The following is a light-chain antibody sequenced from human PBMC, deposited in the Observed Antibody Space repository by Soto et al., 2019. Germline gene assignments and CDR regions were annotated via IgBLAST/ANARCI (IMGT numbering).Light chain of an antibody. Sequence: SVLTQPASVSGSPGQSITISCTGTSRDVGGYNYVSWYQQHPGKAPKLMIYDVSNRPSGLSNRFSGSKSGNTASLTISGLQAEDEADYYCSSYTSSSTVVFGGGTKLTVL. CDR1: SRDVGGYNY. V-gene: IGLV2-14*01. J-gene: IGLJ2*01. CDR2: DVS. CDR3: SSYTSSSTVV.